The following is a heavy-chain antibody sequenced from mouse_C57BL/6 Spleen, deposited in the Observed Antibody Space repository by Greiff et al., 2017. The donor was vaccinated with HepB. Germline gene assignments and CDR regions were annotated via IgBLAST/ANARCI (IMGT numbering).Heavy chain of an antibody. V-gene: IGHV1-26*01. D-gene: IGHD4-1*01. CDR1: GYTFTDYY. CDR2: INPNNGGT. CDR3: ARELAL. Sequence: EVQLQQSGPELVKPGASVKISCKASGYTFTDYYMNWVKQSHGKSLEWIGDINPNNGGTSYNQKFKGKATLTVDKSSSTAYMELRSLTSEDSAVYYCARELALGGQGTRVTVSA. J-gene: IGHJ3*01.